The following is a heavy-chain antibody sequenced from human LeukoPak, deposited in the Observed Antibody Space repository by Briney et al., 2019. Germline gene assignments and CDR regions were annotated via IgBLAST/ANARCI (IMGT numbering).Heavy chain of an antibody. Sequence: ASVKVSCKASAYTFTSYAISWMRQAPGQGLEWMGWIGVYNGNTNYAQKLQGRVTMTTDTSTNTAYMELRSLRFDDTAVYYCARDLAGIVGVTAWFDPWGQGTLVTVSS. V-gene: IGHV1-18*01. J-gene: IGHJ5*02. CDR1: AYTFTSYA. CDR2: IGVYNGNT. D-gene: IGHD1-26*01. CDR3: ARDLAGIVGVTAWFDP.